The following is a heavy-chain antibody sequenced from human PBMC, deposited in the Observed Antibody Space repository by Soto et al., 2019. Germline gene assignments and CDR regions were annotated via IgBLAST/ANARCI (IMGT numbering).Heavy chain of an antibody. D-gene: IGHD6-6*01. CDR3: ARGVAARPTLDY. CDR2: IIPIFCTA. CDR1: RVTFISYA. V-gene: IGHV1-69*13. Sequence: SVNVCCKTSRVTFISYAISLLRQAPGQGLEWMGGIIPIFCTANYAQKFQGRVTITADESTSTAYMELSSLRSEDTAVYYCARGVAARPTLDYWGQGTLVTVSS. J-gene: IGHJ4*02.